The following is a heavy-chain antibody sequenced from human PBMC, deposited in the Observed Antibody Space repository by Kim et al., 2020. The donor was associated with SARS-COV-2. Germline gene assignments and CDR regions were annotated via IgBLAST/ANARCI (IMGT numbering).Heavy chain of an antibody. CDR3: ARGESYGGNSKKDYYYGMDV. D-gene: IGHD2-21*02. V-gene: IGHV3-33*01. CDR2: IWYDGSNK. CDR1: GFTFSSYG. Sequence: GGSLRLSWAASGFTFSSYGMHWVRQAPGKGLEWVAVIWYDGSNKYEADSVKGLFTSSRDNSKNTLYLQMNSLRAEDTAVYYCARGESYGGNSKKDYYYGMDVWGQGTTVTVSS. J-gene: IGHJ6*02.